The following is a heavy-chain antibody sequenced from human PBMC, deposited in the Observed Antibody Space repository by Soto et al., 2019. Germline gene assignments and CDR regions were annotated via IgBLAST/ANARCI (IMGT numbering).Heavy chain of an antibody. CDR1: GYTFTSYG. J-gene: IGHJ4*02. CDR3: ARSKGGYSSSWHDY. CDR2: ISAYNGNT. D-gene: IGHD6-13*01. V-gene: IGHV1-18*01. Sequence: QVRLVQSGAEVKKPGASVKVSCKASGYTFTSYGISWVRQAPGQGLEWMGWISAYNGNTNYAQKLQGRVTMTTDTSASTAYMALRSLRSDDTAVYYCARSKGGYSSSWHDYWGQGTLVTVSS.